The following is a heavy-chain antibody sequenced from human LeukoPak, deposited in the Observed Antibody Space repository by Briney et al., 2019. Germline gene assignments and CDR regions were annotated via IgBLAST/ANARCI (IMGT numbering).Heavy chain of an antibody. CDR3: AREGITGTSHFDY. J-gene: IGHJ4*02. D-gene: IGHD1-7*01. V-gene: IGHV4-59*01. CDR1: GGSISSYY. CDR2: NYYSGST. Sequence: SQTLSLTCTVSGGSISSYYWSWIRQPPGKGLEWIGYNYYSGSTNYNPSLKRRVTISVDTSKNQFSLKLSSVTAANTAVYYCAREGITGTSHFDYWGQGTLVTVSS.